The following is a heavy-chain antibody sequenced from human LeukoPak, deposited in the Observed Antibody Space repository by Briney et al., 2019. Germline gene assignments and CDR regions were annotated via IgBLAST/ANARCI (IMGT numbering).Heavy chain of an antibody. CDR3: ARDPGTIFGVAYFDY. J-gene: IGHJ4*02. D-gene: IGHD3-3*01. CDR2: IYYSGST. Sequence: SETLSLTCTVSGGSISSSSYYWGWIRQPPGKGLEWIGSIYYSGSTYYNPSLKSRVTISVDTSKNQFSLKLSSVTVADTAVYYCARDPGTIFGVAYFDYWGQGTLVTVSS. V-gene: IGHV4-39*07. CDR1: GGSISSSSYY.